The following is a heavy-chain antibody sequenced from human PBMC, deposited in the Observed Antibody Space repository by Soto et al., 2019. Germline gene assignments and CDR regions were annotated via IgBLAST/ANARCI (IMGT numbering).Heavy chain of an antibody. J-gene: IGHJ4*02. Sequence: EVQLVESGGGLVQPGGSLKLSCAASGFTFSGSAMHWVRQASGKGLEWVGRIRSKANSYATAYAASVKGRFTISRDDSKNTAYLKMNSLKPEDTAVDYCTMGLLWFGAYWGQGTLVTVSS. V-gene: IGHV3-73*02. D-gene: IGHD3-10*01. CDR2: IRSKANSYAT. CDR1: GFTFSGSA. CDR3: TMGLLWFGAY.